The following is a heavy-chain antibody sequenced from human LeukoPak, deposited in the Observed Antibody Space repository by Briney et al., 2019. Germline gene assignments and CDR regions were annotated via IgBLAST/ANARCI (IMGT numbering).Heavy chain of an antibody. CDR3: TRDSSYGDYSTAFDY. J-gene: IGHJ4*02. CDR2: SGSTL. V-gene: IGHV3-23*01. Sequence: GGSLRLSCAASGFIFGNYAMTWVRQAPGKGLEWVSSSGSTLDYAGSVKGRFTISRDNSKNTLYLQMNRLSDEDTAIYYCTRDSSYGDYSTAFDYWGQGTLVTVSS. CDR1: GFIFGNYA. D-gene: IGHD4-17*01.